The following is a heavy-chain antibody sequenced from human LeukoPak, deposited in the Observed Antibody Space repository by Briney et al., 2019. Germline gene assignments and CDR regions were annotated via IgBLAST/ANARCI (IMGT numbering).Heavy chain of an antibody. D-gene: IGHD6-6*01. J-gene: IGHJ4*02. V-gene: IGHV3-48*02. CDR1: GFHFSTYT. Sequence: QPGGSLRLSCAASGFHFSTYTMNWVRQAPGKGLEWVSYITSSSKTIFYADSVKGRFTVSRDNAKNSLYLLMNSLTDDDTAVYFCARTSSYDYWGQGTLVTVSS. CDR3: ARTSSYDY. CDR2: ITSSSKTI.